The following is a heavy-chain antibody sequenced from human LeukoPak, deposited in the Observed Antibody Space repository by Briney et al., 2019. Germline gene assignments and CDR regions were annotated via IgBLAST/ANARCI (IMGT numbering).Heavy chain of an antibody. D-gene: IGHD3-10*01. V-gene: IGHV3-21*01. J-gene: IGHJ3*02. CDR2: NYTCGNHI. Sequence: RGGSLTLSCAPWGFTFSNYDMHWVRHARGKGLEWVSFNYTCGNHILYGDSVKGRFTISRDSAKNLVFLQMNGLRAEDTAVYYCARGRSITLLRGVAMSDGFDIWGQGAMVAVSS. CDR3: ARGRSITLLRGVAMSDGFDI. CDR1: GFTFSNYD.